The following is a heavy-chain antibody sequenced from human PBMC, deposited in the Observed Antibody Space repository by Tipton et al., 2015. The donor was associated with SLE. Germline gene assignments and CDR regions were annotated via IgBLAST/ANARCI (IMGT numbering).Heavy chain of an antibody. Sequence: GSLRLSCEASGFTFSSHNMNWVRQAPGKGLEWVSSISYSGNYIYYPDSVKGRFTISRDNARNSVYLQMNSLRAEDTAVYYCAREVLVTTGGFDYWGQGTLVTVSS. CDR3: AREVLVTTGGFDY. CDR2: ISYSGNYI. CDR1: GFTFSSHN. J-gene: IGHJ4*02. D-gene: IGHD4-17*01. V-gene: IGHV3-21*06.